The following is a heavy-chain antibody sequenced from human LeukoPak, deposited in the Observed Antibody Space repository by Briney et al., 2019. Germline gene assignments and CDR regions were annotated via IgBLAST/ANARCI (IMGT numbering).Heavy chain of an antibody. Sequence: GGSLRLSCAASGFPFSSYAMSWVRQAPGKGLEWVAGVRGGGGTTYYADSVKGRFTISRDNSKNTLYLQMNSLRVEDTAVYYCAKADRQFCTRTSCHQFDCWGQGTLVTVSS. CDR3: AKADRQFCTRTSCHQFDC. J-gene: IGHJ4*02. CDR1: GFPFSSYA. D-gene: IGHD2-2*01. CDR2: VRGGGGTT. V-gene: IGHV3-23*01.